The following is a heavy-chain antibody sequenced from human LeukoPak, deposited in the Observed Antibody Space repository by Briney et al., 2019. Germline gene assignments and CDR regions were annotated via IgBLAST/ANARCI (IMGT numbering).Heavy chain of an antibody. CDR1: GASISSSNYY. CDR2: VYYSGST. CDR3: ATYSYGYFLPY. D-gene: IGHD5-18*01. Sequence: SETLSLTCTVSGASISSSNYYWGWIRQPPGKGLEWIGTVYYSGSTYYNPSLKSPVTISVDTSKNQFSLKLSSVTAADTAVYYCATYSYGYFLPYWGQGTLVTVSS. J-gene: IGHJ4*02. V-gene: IGHV4-39*07.